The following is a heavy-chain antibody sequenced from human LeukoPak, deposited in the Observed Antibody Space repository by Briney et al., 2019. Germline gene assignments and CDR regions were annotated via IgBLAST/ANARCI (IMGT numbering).Heavy chain of an antibody. CDR1: GVSISSDNW. CDR3: ARDRTLCSGTSCPSHYFDY. Sequence: SGTLSLTCAVCGVSISSDNWWTWVRQPPGKGLEWIGEIYHSGSTNYNPSLKSRVTISVDKSKNQFSLKLSSVAAADTAVYFCARDRTLCSGTSCPSHYFDYWGQGTLVTVSS. V-gene: IGHV4-4*02. CDR2: IYHSGST. J-gene: IGHJ4*02. D-gene: IGHD2-2*01.